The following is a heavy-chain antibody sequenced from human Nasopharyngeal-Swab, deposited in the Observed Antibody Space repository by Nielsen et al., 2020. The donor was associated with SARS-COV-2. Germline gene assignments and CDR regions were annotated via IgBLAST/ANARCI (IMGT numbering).Heavy chain of an antibody. CDR2: IGTAGDP. V-gene: IGHV3-13*05. CDR3: ARGGYSYGKYYYYCMDV. CDR1: GFTFSTYE. Sequence: GESLKISCAASGFTFSTYEMHWVRQPTGKGLEWVSAIGTAGDPYYPGSVKGRFTISRDNAKNSLYLQMNSLRAGDTAVYYCARGGYSYGKYYYYCMDVWGKGTTVTVSS. D-gene: IGHD5-18*01. J-gene: IGHJ6*03.